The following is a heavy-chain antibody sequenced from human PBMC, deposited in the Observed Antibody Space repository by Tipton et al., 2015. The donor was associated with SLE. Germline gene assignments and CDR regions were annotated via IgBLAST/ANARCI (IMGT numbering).Heavy chain of an antibody. J-gene: IGHJ4*02. Sequence: LRLSCTVSGYSISTGYYWSWIRQHPGKGLEWIGYIYYTGSTYYNPSLKSRVTIAIDTSNNQFSLKVISMTAADTAMYYCAGGSRSPVYFWGQGRLVTVSS. CDR3: AGGSRSPVYF. V-gene: IGHV4-31*03. D-gene: IGHD1-26*01. CDR1: GYSISTGYY. CDR2: IYYTGST.